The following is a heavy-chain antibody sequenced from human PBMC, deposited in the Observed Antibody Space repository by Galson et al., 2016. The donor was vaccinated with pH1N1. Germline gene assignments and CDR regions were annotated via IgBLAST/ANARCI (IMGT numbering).Heavy chain of an antibody. J-gene: IGHJ3*01. CDR3: VTDSGDGDRNLVPHDAFDV. D-gene: IGHD4-17*01. V-gene: IGHV3-9*01. CDR2: MNWNSKTR. CDR1: GFTFGHYG. Sequence: SLRLSCAAAGFTFGHYGMHWVRQVPGKGLEWVSGMNWNSKTRAYGDPVRGRFTISRDNAKNSLYLQMNSLRPEDTALYYCVTDSGDGDRNLVPHDAFDVWGQGTMVTVSS.